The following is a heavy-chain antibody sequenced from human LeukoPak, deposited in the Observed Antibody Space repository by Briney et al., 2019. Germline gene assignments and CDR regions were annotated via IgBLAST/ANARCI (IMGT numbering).Heavy chain of an antibody. CDR1: GGSFSGYY. Sequence: SETLSLTCAVYGGSFSGYYWSWIRQPPGKGLEWIGEINHSGSTNYNPSLKSRVTISVDTSKNQLSLKMTSVTAADTAVYFCARVGSGGAWFDFWGQGTLVTVSS. V-gene: IGHV4-34*01. J-gene: IGHJ4*02. CDR2: INHSGST. D-gene: IGHD6-19*01. CDR3: ARVGSGGAWFDF.